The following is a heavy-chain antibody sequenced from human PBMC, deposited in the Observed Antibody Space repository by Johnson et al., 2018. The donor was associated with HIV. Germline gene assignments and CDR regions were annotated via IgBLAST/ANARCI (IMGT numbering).Heavy chain of an antibody. CDR3: AGPVNGDTYAFDI. D-gene: IGHD4-17*01. J-gene: IGHJ3*02. CDR1: GFTFSSYW. Sequence: VQLVESGGGLVQPGGSLRLSCAASGFTFSSYWMSRVRQAPGKGLEWVANIKQDGSEKYYVDSVKGRFTISRDNAKNSLYLQMNSLRAEDTAVYYCAGPVNGDTYAFDIWGQGTMVTVSS. V-gene: IGHV3-7*01. CDR2: IKQDGSEK.